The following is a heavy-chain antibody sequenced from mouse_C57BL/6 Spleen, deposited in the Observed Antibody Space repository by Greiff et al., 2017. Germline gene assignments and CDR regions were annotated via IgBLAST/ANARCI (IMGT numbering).Heavy chain of an antibody. V-gene: IGHV1-55*01. CDR3: ARAEDFAIFAY. CDR2: IYPGSGST. Sequence: VQLQQPGAELVKPGASVKMSCKASGYTFTSYWITWVKQRPGQGLEWIGDIYPGSGSTNSNEKFKSKATLTVDTSSSTAYMQLSSLTSEYSAVYYCARAEDFAIFAYWGQGTLVTVSA. J-gene: IGHJ3*01. CDR1: GYTFTSYW.